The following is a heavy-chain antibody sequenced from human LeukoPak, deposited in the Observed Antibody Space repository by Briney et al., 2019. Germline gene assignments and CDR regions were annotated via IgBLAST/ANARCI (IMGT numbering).Heavy chain of an antibody. D-gene: IGHD3-10*01. CDR1: GGSISSYY. CDR2: IYTSGST. Sequence: SETLSLTCTVSGGSISSYYWSWIRQPPGKGLEWIGYIYTSGSTNYNPSLKSRVTISVDTSKNQFSLKLSSVTAADTAVYYCARGIGYYGSGDYWGQGTLVTVSS. J-gene: IGHJ4*02. V-gene: IGHV4-4*09. CDR3: ARGIGYYGSGDY.